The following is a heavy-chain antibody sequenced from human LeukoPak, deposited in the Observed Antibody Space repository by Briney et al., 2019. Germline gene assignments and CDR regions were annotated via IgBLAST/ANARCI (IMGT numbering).Heavy chain of an antibody. CDR1: GFTVTSYA. V-gene: IGHV3-23*01. CDR2: ISSGGDIT. CDR3: AKDPYYYDSSGYPRYFDY. Sequence: GGSLRLSCAASGFTVTSYAMSWVRQTPEKGLEWVSSISSGGDITHHADSVMGRFTISRDISKNTLYLEMNSLRAEDTAVYYCAKDPYYYDSSGYPRYFDYWGQGTLVTVSS. J-gene: IGHJ4*02. D-gene: IGHD3-22*01.